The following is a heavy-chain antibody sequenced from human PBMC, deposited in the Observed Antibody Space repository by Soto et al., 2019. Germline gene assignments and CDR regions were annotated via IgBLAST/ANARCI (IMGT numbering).Heavy chain of an antibody. D-gene: IGHD2-2*01. CDR3: ALVFSISTNCMRPVCYYYYGMDV. CDR1: GFTFSNYG. CDR2: IWYDGSKK. V-gene: IGHV3-33*01. Sequence: PGGSLRLSCAASGFTFSNYGMHWVRQAPGKGLEWVAIIWYDGSKKYYADSVKGRFTISRDNSKNTLYLQMNSLRAEDTAVYYCALVFSISTNCMRPVCYYYYGMDVWGQGTTVTVSS. J-gene: IGHJ6*02.